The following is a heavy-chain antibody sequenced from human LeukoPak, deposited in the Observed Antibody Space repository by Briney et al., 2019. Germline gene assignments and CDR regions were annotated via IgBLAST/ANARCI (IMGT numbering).Heavy chain of an antibody. J-gene: IGHJ4*02. CDR2: IIPIFGTA. Sequence: SVKVSCKASGGTFSSYAISWVRQAPGQGLEWMGGIIPIFGTANYAQKFQGRVTITTDESTSTAYMELSSLRSDDTAVYYCARDYYDYVWGSYRYTNFDYWGQGTLVTVSS. D-gene: IGHD3-16*02. CDR1: GGTFSSYA. V-gene: IGHV1-69*05. CDR3: ARDYYDYVWGSYRYTNFDY.